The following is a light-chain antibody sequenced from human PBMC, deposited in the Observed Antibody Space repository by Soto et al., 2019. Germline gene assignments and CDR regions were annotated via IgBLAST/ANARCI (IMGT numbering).Light chain of an antibody. CDR2: AAS. V-gene: IGKV1-39*01. CDR3: QQSYGPPRT. J-gene: IGKJ4*01. Sequence: DIQMTQSPSSLSASVGDRVTITCRASQTISNYLNWYQQKPGKAPNLLIYAASSLQSGVPSRFSGSGSGTDFTLTISSLQPEDFATYYCQQSYGPPRTFGGGTKVDIK. CDR1: QTISNY.